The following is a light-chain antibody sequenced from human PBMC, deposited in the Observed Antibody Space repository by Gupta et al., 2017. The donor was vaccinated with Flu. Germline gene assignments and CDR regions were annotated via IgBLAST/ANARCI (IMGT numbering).Light chain of an antibody. V-gene: IGKV1-12*01. J-gene: IGKJ1*01. CDR3: QQANSFPPT. CDR2: AAS. Sequence: HGIGNWLAWYQQKPGKAPKLLIYAASNLQREVPSRFSGSGSGTDFTLTISSLQPEDFATYYYQQANSFPPTFGQG. CDR1: HGIGNW.